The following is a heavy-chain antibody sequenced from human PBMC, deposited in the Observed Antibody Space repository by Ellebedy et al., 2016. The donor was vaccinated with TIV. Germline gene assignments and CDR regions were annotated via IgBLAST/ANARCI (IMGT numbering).Heavy chain of an antibody. J-gene: IGHJ4*02. CDR2: IWYDGSNK. CDR3: ARDLEGVYSSSPGY. V-gene: IGHV3-33*01. D-gene: IGHD6-6*01. CDR1: GFTFSRYG. Sequence: GESLKISXAASGFTFSRYGMHWVRQAPGKGLEWVAVIWYDGSNKYYADSVKGRFTISRDNSKNTLYLQMNSLRAEDTAVYYCARDLEGVYSSSPGYWGQGTLVTVSS.